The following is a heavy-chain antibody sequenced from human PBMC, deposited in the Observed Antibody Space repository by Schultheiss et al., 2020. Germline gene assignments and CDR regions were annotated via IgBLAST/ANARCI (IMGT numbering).Heavy chain of an antibody. CDR1: GGSVSSGSYY. CDR2: IYYSGST. J-gene: IGHJ4*02. Sequence: SQTLSLTCTVSGGSVSSGSYYWSWIRQPPGKGLEWIGYIYYSGSTYYNPSLKSRVTISVDTSKNQFSLKLSSVTAADTAVYYCARGMSYYDGGYYFDYWGQGTLVTVSS. V-gene: IGHV4-31*03. CDR3: ARGMSYYDGGYYFDY. D-gene: IGHD3-22*01.